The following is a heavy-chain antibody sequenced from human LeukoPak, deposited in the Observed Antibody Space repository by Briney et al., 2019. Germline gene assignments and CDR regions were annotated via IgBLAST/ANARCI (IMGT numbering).Heavy chain of an antibody. D-gene: IGHD3-22*01. CDR1: GFTFSSYS. CDR3: ARERYYYDSSGYYY. Sequence: GGSLRLSCAASGFTFSSYSMNWVRQAPGKGLEWVSSISSSSSYIYYADSVKGRFTISRDNAKNSLYPQMNSLRAEDTAVYYCARERYYYDSSGYYYWGQGTLVTVSS. CDR2: ISSSSSYI. V-gene: IGHV3-21*01. J-gene: IGHJ4*02.